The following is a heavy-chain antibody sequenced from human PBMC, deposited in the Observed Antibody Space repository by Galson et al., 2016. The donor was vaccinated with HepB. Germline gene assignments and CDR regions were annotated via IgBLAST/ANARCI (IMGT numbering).Heavy chain of an antibody. D-gene: IGHD2-2*01. CDR1: GFTFISYN. J-gene: IGHJ4*02. CDR2: ISGSGDRR. CDR3: AKDLDIVVVPSAIDY. Sequence: SLRLSCAASGFTFISYNMNWVRQAPGKGLEWVSVISGSGDRRYYADSVKGRFIISRDNSKNTVYLQMNSLRVEDTAVYYCAKDLDIVVVPSAIDYWGQGTLVTVSS. V-gene: IGHV3-23*01.